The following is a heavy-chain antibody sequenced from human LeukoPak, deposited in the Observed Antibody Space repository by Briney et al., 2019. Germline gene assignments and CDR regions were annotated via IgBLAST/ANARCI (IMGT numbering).Heavy chain of an antibody. Sequence: VASVKVSCKASGYTFTRYAMNWLRQAPGQGLGWMGWINPNTGNPTYAQAFTGRFVFSLDTSVSTAYLQISSLNTEDTAVYYCAIDQPVAGVSNFDSWGQGTLVTVSS. CDR1: GYTFTRYA. V-gene: IGHV7-4-1*02. D-gene: IGHD6-19*01. J-gene: IGHJ4*02. CDR3: AIDQPVAGVSNFDS. CDR2: INPNTGNP.